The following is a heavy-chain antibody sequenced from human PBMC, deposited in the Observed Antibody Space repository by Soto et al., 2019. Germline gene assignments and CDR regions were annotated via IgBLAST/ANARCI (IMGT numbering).Heavy chain of an antibody. V-gene: IGHV3-9*01. J-gene: IGHJ3*02. Sequence: SLRLACAASGFTFDDYAMHWVRQAPGKGLEWVSGISWNSGSIGYADSVKGRFTISRANAKNSLYLQMNSLRAEDTALYYCAKARGDDGAFDIWGQGTMVTVSS. CDR2: ISWNSGSI. D-gene: IGHD4-17*01. CDR3: AKARGDDGAFDI. CDR1: GFTFDDYA.